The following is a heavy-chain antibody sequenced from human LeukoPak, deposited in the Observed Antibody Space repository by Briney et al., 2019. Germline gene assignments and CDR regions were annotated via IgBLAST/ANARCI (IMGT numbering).Heavy chain of an antibody. CDR1: RFTFSSYA. V-gene: IGHV3-23*01. J-gene: IGHJ4*02. CDR3: AKGRSTFGGVITY. CDR2: ISGSGGST. D-gene: IGHD3-16*02. Sequence: GGSLRLSCAASRFTFSSYAMSWVCQAPGKGLEWVSAISGSGGSTYYADSVKGRFTISRDNSKNTLYLQMNSLRAEDTAVYYCAKGRSTFGGVITYWGQGTLVTVSS.